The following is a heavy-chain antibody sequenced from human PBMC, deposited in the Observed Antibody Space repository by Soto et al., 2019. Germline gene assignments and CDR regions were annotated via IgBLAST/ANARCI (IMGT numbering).Heavy chain of an antibody. D-gene: IGHD6-19*01. J-gene: IGHJ4*01. CDR1: GFSLSDDW. Sequence: GGALRLSCAASGFSLSDDWMHWVRQVPGKGLLWVSRISVDGRDTTYADSVKGRFTISRDNAKNTPYLQMDSLRAEDTAVYYCVRAPEQRPIDFWRPGSLVTGSS. CDR2: ISVDGRDT. V-gene: IGHV3-74*03. CDR3: VRAPEQRPIDF.